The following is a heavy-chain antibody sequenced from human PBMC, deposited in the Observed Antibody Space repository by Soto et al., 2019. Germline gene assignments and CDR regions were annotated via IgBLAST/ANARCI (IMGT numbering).Heavy chain of an antibody. CDR3: APALPAGGRYSFDY. Sequence: QITLKESGPRLVKPTQTLTLTCTFSGFSLSTSGVGVAWIRQPPRKALEWLEIIYWDDHKRYSPSLKSRPTITKDTSKNQVVLTLTNMAPVDTATYYCAPALPAGGRYSFDYWCQGTLVTVSS. J-gene: IGHJ4*02. V-gene: IGHV2-5*02. CDR1: GFSLSTSGVG. D-gene: IGHD2-15*01. CDR2: IYWDDHK.